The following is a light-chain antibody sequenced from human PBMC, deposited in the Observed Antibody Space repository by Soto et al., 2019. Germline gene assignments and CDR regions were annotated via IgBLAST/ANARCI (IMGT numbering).Light chain of an antibody. J-gene: IGKJ4*01. Sequence: EIMLTQSPGTLSLSPGERATLSCRASQSVSNSYLAWYQQKPGQAPRLLIYGASSRATGIPDRFSGSGSGTDFTLTISRLEPEDFAVYYCQQYGSSPLTFGGGTKVDIK. CDR2: GAS. CDR3: QQYGSSPLT. V-gene: IGKV3-20*01. CDR1: QSVSNSY.